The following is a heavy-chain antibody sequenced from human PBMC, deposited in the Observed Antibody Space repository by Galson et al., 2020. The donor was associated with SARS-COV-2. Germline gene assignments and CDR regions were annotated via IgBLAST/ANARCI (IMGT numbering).Heavy chain of an antibody. V-gene: IGHV3-30*03. J-gene: IGHJ3*01. CDR2: IRPDGTNH. Sequence: GGSLRLSCVASGFTFGSYLIHWARQAPGKGLEWVAVIRPDGTNHNYADSLKGRFTISRDNSKNTLYLQMNSLRSEDTAIYYCASEGYSGGRASVFDVWGKGTMVIVS. D-gene: IGHD1-26*01. CDR3: ASEGYSGGRASVFDV. CDR1: GFTFGSYL.